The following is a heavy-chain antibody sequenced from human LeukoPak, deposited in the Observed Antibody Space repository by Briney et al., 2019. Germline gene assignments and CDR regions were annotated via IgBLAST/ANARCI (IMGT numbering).Heavy chain of an antibody. Sequence: HTGGSLRLSCAASGFTFSSYGMSWVRQVPGKGLEWVSAISGSGGSTYYADSVKGRFTISRDNSKNTLYLQMNSLRAEDTAVYYCAKPVVAATLGLFDPWGQGTLVTVSS. J-gene: IGHJ5*02. V-gene: IGHV3-23*01. CDR1: GFTFSSYG. CDR3: AKPVVAATLGLFDP. CDR2: ISGSGGST. D-gene: IGHD2-15*01.